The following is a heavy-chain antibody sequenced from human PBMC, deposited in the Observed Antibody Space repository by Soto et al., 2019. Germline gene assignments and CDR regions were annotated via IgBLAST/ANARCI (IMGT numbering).Heavy chain of an antibody. CDR1: GFTVSNNY. CDR3: ARGLGNGDYGDPGDY. V-gene: IGHV3-53*01. Sequence: EVQLVESGGGLIQPGGSLRLSCAASGFTVSNNYMSWVRQAPGKGLEWVSLIYSGGSTYYADSVKGRFTISRDNSNNTLYLQMNGLRAEDTAVYYCARGLGNGDYGDPGDYWGQGTLVTVSS. D-gene: IGHD4-17*01. CDR2: IYSGGST. J-gene: IGHJ4*02.